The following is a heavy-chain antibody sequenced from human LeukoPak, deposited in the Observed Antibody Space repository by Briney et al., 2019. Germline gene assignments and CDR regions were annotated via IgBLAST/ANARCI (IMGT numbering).Heavy chain of an antibody. CDR3: ARKVFWSGVDAFDI. J-gene: IGHJ3*02. D-gene: IGHD3-3*01. V-gene: IGHV4-59*01. CDR2: IYYSGST. Sequence: SETLSLTCTVSGGSLSSYYWSWIRQPPGKGLEWIGYIYYSGSTNYNPSLKSRVTISVDTSRNQFSLKLSSVTAADTAVYYCARKVFWSGVDAFDIWGQGTVVTVSS. CDR1: GGSLSSYY.